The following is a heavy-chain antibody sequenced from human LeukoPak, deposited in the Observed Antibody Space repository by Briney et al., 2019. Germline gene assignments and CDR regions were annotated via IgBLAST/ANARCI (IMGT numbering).Heavy chain of an antibody. V-gene: IGHV1-69*01. Sequence: SVKVPCKASGGTFSSYAISWVGQATGQGNEWMGGIIPIFGTANYEKKFQGRVTITAEESTSTAYMELSSLRSEDTAVYYCARIAAGYSGYDGGDYWGQGTLVTVSS. J-gene: IGHJ4*02. CDR2: IIPIFGTA. CDR3: ARIAAGYSGYDGGDY. D-gene: IGHD5-12*01. CDR1: GGTFSSYA.